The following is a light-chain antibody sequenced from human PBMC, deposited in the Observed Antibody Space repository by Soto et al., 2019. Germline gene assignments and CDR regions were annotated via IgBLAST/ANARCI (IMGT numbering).Light chain of an antibody. CDR2: GAS. V-gene: IGKV3-15*01. J-gene: IGKJ1*01. Sequence: EIVITQSPATLSVSPGEAAPLSCRASQGIGNTLDWYQQKPGQDPRLLIYGASNRDTCIPARVSGSGSGTEVTLTISSLQSEDFAVYYCQQYNDWPRTFGQGTKVDI. CDR1: QGIGNT. CDR3: QQYNDWPRT.